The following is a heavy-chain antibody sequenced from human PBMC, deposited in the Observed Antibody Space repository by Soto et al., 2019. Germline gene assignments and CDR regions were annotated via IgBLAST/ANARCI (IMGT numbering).Heavy chain of an antibody. CDR1: GFTFSNAW. CDR2: IKSKTDGGTT. V-gene: IGHV3-15*01. D-gene: IGHD5-12*01. J-gene: IGHJ3*02. Sequence: GGSLRLSCAASGFTFSNAWMSWVRQAPGKGLEWVGRIKSKTDGGTTDYAAPVKGRLTISRDDSKNTLYLQMNSLKTEDTAVYYCTTEGGYGLAFDIWGQGTMVTVSS. CDR3: TTEGGYGLAFDI.